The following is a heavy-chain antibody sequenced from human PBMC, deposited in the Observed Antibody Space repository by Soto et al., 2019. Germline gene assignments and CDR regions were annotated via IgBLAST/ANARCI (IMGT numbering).Heavy chain of an antibody. J-gene: IGHJ5*01. V-gene: IGHV4-31*03. D-gene: IGHD5-12*01. CDR3: ARAGTGGYIFYDVARTYCFDF. Sequence: SETLSLTCTVSGGSISSGGYYWSWIRQHPGKGLEWIGEIYHSGSTNYNPSLKSRVTISVDKSKNQFSLKLSSVTAADTAVYSCARAGTGGYIFYDVARTYCFDFWGQGTLVTVSS. CDR2: IYHSGST. CDR1: GGSISSGGYY.